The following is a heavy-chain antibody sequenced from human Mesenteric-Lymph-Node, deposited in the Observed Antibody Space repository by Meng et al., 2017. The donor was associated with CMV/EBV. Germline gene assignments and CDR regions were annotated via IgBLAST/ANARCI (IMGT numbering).Heavy chain of an antibody. Sequence: LSLTCAASGFPFNLYAIHWVRQAPGKGLEWVAVMSFDANYKFYGDSVKGRFTVSRDNSINTLFLQMNSLRGEDTAVYYCAKDRGGYYYHGMDVWGQGTTVTVSS. CDR3: AKDRGGYYYHGMDV. D-gene: IGHD2-15*01. V-gene: IGHV3-30-3*01. CDR1: GFPFNLYA. CDR2: MSFDANYK. J-gene: IGHJ6*02.